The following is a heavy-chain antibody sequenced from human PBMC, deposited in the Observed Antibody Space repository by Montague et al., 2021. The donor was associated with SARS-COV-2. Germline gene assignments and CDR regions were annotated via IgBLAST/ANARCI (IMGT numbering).Heavy chain of an antibody. J-gene: IGHJ6*02. CDR1: GDSISTSY. CDR2: VYSRGRS. D-gene: IGHD2-15*01. V-gene: IGHV4-59*08. Sequence: SETLSLTCTVSGDSISTSYWAWFRQPTGKGLVWIGYVYSRGRSSYYSSLKSRVTISVDTTTNQVSLNLRSVTAADTAVYFCVRADRRGPATPHLYYYKGMDIWGQGTTVTVSS. CDR3: VRADRRGPATPHLYYYKGMDI.